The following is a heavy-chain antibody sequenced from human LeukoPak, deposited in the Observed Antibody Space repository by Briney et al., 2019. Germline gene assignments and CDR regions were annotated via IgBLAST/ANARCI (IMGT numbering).Heavy chain of an antibody. J-gene: IGHJ5*02. D-gene: IGHD6-13*01. CDR1: GGSISSYY. V-gene: IGHV4-4*07. CDR3: ARDLGVGGIAAAGNWFDP. Sequence: SETLSLTCTVSGGSISSYYWSWIRQPAGKGLEWIGRIYTSGSTNYNPSLKSRVTISVDTSKNQFSLKLSSVTAADTAVYYCARDLGVGGIAAAGNWFDPWGQGTLVTVAS. CDR2: IYTSGST.